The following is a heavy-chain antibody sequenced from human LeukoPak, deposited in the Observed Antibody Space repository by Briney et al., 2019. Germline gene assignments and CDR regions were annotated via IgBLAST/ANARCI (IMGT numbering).Heavy chain of an antibody. CDR3: ARDLSVVTALGY. CDR2: IWYDGSNK. CDR1: GFTFSSYG. V-gene: IGHV3-33*01. D-gene: IGHD2-21*02. J-gene: IGHJ4*02. Sequence: GGSLRLSCAASGFTFSSYGMHWVRQAPGKGLEWVAVIWYDGSNKYYADSVKGRFTISRDNSKNTLYLQMNSLRAEDTAVYYCARDLSVVTALGYWGQGTLVTVSS.